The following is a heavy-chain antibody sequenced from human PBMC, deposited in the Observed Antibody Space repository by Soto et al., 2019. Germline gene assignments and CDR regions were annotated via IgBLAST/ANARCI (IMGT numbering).Heavy chain of an antibody. J-gene: IGHJ6*02. CDR3: AKSIAARPPDYYYYYGMDV. D-gene: IGHD6-6*01. V-gene: IGHV4-4*07. CDR1: GGSIISYY. Sequence: KTSKTLSLTCTVSGGSIISYYWSWIRQPAGKGLEWIGRIYTSGSTNYNPSLKSRVTMSVDTSKNQFSLKLSSVTAADTAVYYCAKSIAARPPDYYYYYGMDVWGQGTTVTVS. CDR2: IYTSGST.